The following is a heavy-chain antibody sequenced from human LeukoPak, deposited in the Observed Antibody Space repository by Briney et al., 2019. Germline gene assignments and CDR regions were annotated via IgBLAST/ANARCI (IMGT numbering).Heavy chain of an antibody. CDR2: INWNGGST. V-gene: IGHV3-20*04. D-gene: IGHD4-11*01. J-gene: IGHJ5*02. CDR3: ARGFLRDYSNYVGWFDP. Sequence: GXXLRLSCAASGFTFDDYGMSWVRQAPGKGLEWVSGINWNGGSTVYADSVKGRFTISRDNAKNSLYLQMNSLRAEDTALYYCARGFLRDYSNYVGWFDPWGQGTLVTVSS. CDR1: GFTFDDYG.